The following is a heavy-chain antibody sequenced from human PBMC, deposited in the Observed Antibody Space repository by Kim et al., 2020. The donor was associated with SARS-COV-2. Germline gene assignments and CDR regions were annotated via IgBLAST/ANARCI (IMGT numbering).Heavy chain of an antibody. J-gene: IGHJ5*02. CDR3: ARKGGYCSSTSCYDNWFDP. CDR1: GGTFSSYA. V-gene: IGHV1-69*13. D-gene: IGHD2-2*01. Sequence: SVKVSCKASGGTFSSYAISWVRQAPGQGLEWMGGIIPIFGTANYAQKFQGRVTITADESTSTAYMELSSLRSEDTAVYYCARKGGYCSSTSCYDNWFDPWGQGTLVTVSS. CDR2: IIPIFGTA.